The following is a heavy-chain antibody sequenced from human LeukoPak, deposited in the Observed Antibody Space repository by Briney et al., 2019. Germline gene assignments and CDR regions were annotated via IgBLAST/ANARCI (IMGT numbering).Heavy chain of an antibody. V-gene: IGHV1-2*02. CDR3: VRPISGSYPHDAFDI. CDR2: INPNSGGT. CDR1: GYTFTGYY. J-gene: IGHJ3*02. D-gene: IGHD1-26*01. Sequence: ASVKVSCKASGYTFTGYYMHWVRQAPGQGLEWMGWINPNSGGTNYAQKFQGRVTMTRDTSISTAYMELSRLRSDDTAVYYCVRPISGSYPHDAFDIWGQGTMVTVSS.